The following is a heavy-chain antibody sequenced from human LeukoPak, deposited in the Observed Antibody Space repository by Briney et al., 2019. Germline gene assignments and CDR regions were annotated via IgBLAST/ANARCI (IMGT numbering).Heavy chain of an antibody. J-gene: IGHJ1*01. CDR3: ANEYSSSSGRSFQH. CDR2: ISWNSGSI. CDR1: GFTFDDYA. Sequence: GGSLRLSCAASGFTFDDYAMHWVRQAPGKGLEWVSGISWNSGSIGYADSVKGRFTISRDNAKNTLYLQMNSLRAEDTAVYYCANEYSSSSGRSFQHWGQGTLVTVSS. D-gene: IGHD6-6*01. V-gene: IGHV3-9*01.